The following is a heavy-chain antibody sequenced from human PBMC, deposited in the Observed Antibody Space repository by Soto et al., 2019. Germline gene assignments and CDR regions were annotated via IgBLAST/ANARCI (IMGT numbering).Heavy chain of an antibody. V-gene: IGHV1-3*01. CDR2: INAGNGNT. J-gene: IGHJ4*02. D-gene: IGHD5-18*01. CDR3: ARDPGYSYGDN. CDR1: GYTFTSYA. Sequence: QVQLVQSGAEVKKPGASVKVSCKASGYTFTSYAMHWVRQAPGQRLEWLGWINAGNGNTKYSQKFQGRVTITRDTSASTAYMELSSLRSEDTAVDYCARDPGYSYGDNWGQGTLVTISS.